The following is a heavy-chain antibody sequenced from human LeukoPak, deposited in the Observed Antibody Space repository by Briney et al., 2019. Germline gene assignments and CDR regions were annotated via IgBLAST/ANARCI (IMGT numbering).Heavy chain of an antibody. V-gene: IGHV4-34*01. CDR3: ARAGGYGLIDY. D-gene: IGHD5-18*01. Sequence: SETLSLTCEMYGGSFNIYYWTWIRQPPGKGLEWIGSIYHSGTTYSGSTYYNPSLKSRVTISLDTSKNQFSLKVGSMTAADTAVYYCARAGGYGLIDYWGQGTMVTVSS. CDR2: IYHSGTTYSGST. J-gene: IGHJ4*02. CDR1: GGSFNIYY.